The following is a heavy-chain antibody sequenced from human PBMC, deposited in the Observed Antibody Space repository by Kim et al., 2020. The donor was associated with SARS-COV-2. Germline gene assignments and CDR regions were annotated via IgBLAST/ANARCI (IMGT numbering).Heavy chain of an antibody. CDR3: ATQQLGYFDY. V-gene: IGHV4-34*01. Sequence: SETLSLTCAVYGGSFSGYYWSWIRQPPGKGLEWIGEINHSGSTNYNPSLKSRVTISVDTSKNQFSLKLSSVTAADTAVYYCATQQLGYFDYWGQGTLVTVSS. CDR1: GGSFSGYY. D-gene: IGHD6-13*01. J-gene: IGHJ4*02. CDR2: INHSGST.